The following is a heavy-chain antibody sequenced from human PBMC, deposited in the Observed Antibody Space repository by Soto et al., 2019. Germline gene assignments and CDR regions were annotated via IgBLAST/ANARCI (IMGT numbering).Heavy chain of an antibody. Sequence: EVHLLESGGGLVQPGGSLRLSCAGSGFTFNTYAMTWVRQAPGKGLEWVSMISDSGRTYYSGSVRGRFTISRDNSKSTLYLQMNSLRADDTAIYYCAKHWGTPAPDDYWGQGTLVTVSS. J-gene: IGHJ4*02. D-gene: IGHD6-13*01. CDR3: AKHWGTPAPDDY. CDR2: ISDSGRT. V-gene: IGHV3-23*01. CDR1: GFTFNTYA.